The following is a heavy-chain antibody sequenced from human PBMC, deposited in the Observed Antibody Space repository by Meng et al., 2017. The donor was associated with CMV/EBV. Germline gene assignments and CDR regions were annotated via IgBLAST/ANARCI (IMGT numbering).Heavy chain of an antibody. D-gene: IGHD3-22*01. CDR1: GFTVSSYS. CDR2: ISSSSSYI. V-gene: IGHV3-21*01. Sequence: GGSLRLSCAASGFTVSSYSMNWVRQAPGKGLEWVSSISSSSSYIYYADSVKGRFTISRDNAKNSLYLQMNSLRAEDTAVYYCARDEAPGSSWVSYYYDSSGLPAFDYWGQGTLVTVSS. J-gene: IGHJ4*02. CDR3: ARDEAPGSSWVSYYYDSSGLPAFDY.